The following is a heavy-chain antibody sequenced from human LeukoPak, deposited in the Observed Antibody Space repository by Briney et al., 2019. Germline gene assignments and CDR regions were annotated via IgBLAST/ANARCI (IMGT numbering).Heavy chain of an antibody. V-gene: IGHV1-8*01. D-gene: IGHD3-10*01. CDR1: GYTFTSYD. Sequence: GASVKVSCKASGYTFTSYDINWVRQATGQGLEWMGWMNPNSGNTGYAQKFQGRVTMTRNTSISTAYMELSSLRSEDTAVYYCARGGGLPYYYGSGSYYASGYWGQGTLVTVSS. CDR2: MNPNSGNT. J-gene: IGHJ4*02. CDR3: ARGGGLPYYYGSGSYYASGY.